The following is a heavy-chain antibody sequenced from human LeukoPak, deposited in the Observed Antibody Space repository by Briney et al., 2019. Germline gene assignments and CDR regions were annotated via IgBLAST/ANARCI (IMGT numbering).Heavy chain of an antibody. V-gene: IGHV1-2*02. CDR1: GYTFTGYY. CDR2: INPNSGAT. Sequence: ASVKVSCEASGYTFTGYYMHWVRQAPGQGLEWMGWINPNSGATNYAQKFQGRVTMTRDTSISTAYMELSSLRSDDTAVYYCARTRRFGEPKDAFDLWGQGTMVTVSS. J-gene: IGHJ3*01. D-gene: IGHD3-10*01. CDR3: ARTRRFGEPKDAFDL.